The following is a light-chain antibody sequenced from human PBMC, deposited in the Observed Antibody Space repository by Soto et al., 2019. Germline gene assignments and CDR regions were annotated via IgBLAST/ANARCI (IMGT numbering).Light chain of an antibody. CDR2: GNN. V-gene: IGLV1-40*01. J-gene: IGLJ2*01. CDR3: QSYDSSLRRV. Sequence: QSVLTQPPSVSGAPRQRVTISCTGSSSNIGAGYDVYWHQQLPGTAPKLLIYGNNNRPSGVPDRFSGSKSGTSASLAITGLQAEDETDYYSQSYDSSLRRVFGGGTQLTVL. CDR1: SSNIGAGYD.